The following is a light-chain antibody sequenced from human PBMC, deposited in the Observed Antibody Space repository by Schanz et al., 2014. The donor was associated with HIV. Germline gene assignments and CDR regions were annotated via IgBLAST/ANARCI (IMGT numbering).Light chain of an antibody. V-gene: IGLV2-8*01. CDR3: AAWDDRLNGPV. CDR2: EDT. Sequence: QSALTQPPSASGSPGQSVTVSCTGDTTDVGAYKYVSWYQQHPGKAPKLIIYEDTKRPSAVPDRFSGSKSGNTASLTISGLQAEDEADYYCAAWDDRLNGPVFGGGTKLTVL. J-gene: IGLJ3*02. CDR1: TTDVGAYKY.